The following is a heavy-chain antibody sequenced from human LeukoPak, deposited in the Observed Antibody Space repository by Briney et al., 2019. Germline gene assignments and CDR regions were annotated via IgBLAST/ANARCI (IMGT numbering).Heavy chain of an antibody. J-gene: IGHJ4*02. CDR2: IYHSGST. CDR3: ARFRIAAAGFDY. D-gene: IGHD6-13*01. V-gene: IGHV4-38-2*01. Sequence: TSETLSLTCAVSGYSISSGYYWGWIRQPPGKGLEWSWSIYHSGSTYYNPSLKSRVTISVDTSKNQFSLKLSSVTAADTAVYYCARFRIAAAGFDYWGQGTLVTVSS. CDR1: GYSISSGYY.